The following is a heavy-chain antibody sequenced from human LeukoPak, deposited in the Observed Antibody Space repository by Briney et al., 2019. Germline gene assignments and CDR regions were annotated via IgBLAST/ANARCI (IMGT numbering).Heavy chain of an antibody. CDR3: ARVYGDFTITFDY. CDR1: GGTFSSYA. J-gene: IGHJ4*02. V-gene: IGHV1-2*02. Sequence: ASVKVSCKASGGTFSSYAISWVRQAPGQGLEWMGWINPNSGGTNYAQKFQGRVTMTRDTSISTAYMELSRLRSDDTAVYYCARVYGDFTITFDYWGQGTLVTVSS. D-gene: IGHD4-17*01. CDR2: INPNSGGT.